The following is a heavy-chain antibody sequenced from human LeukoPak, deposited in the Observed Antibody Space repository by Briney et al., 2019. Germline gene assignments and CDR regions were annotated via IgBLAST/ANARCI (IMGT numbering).Heavy chain of an antibody. CDR2: IYYSGST. CDR1: GGSISSYY. J-gene: IGHJ4*01. Sequence: PSETLGLTCTVSGGSISSYYWSWIRQPPGKGLEWIGYIYYSGSTNYNPTLKGRVTLSIDTSKNHFSLRLSSVTAADTAVYYCARSLFRIAARPHFDYWGRGTLGSVSS. V-gene: IGHV4-59*08. D-gene: IGHD6-6*01. CDR3: ARSLFRIAARPHFDY.